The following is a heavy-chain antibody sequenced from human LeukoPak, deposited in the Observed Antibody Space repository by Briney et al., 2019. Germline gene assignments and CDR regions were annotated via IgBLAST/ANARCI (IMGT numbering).Heavy chain of an antibody. CDR1: GFTGSGNY. J-gene: IGHJ4*02. CDR2: IYSDGST. Sequence: PGGSLRLSCAASGFTGSGNYMSWVRQAPGKGLEWVSVIYSDGSTYYADSVKGRFTISRDNSKNTLYLQMNSLRAEDTAVYYCASVRWYYDFWSGYYFDYWGQGTLVTVSS. CDR3: ASVRWYYDFWSGYYFDY. D-gene: IGHD3-3*01. V-gene: IGHV3-66*02.